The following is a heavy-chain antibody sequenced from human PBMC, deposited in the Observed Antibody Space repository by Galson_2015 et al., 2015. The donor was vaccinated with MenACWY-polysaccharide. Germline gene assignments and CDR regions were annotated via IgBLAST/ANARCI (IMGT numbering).Heavy chain of an antibody. V-gene: IGHV1-2*02. CDR1: GYTFIGYY. J-gene: IGHJ4*02. CDR2: INPNNGGT. CDR3: AREQSSRSVDY. Sequence: SVKVSCKASGYTFIGYYMHWVRQAPGQGLEWMGWINPNNGGTDFARKFRGRITMTRDTSISTAYMELNRLTSDDTAVYYCAREQSSRSVDYWGQGTLVTVSS. D-gene: IGHD2-2*01.